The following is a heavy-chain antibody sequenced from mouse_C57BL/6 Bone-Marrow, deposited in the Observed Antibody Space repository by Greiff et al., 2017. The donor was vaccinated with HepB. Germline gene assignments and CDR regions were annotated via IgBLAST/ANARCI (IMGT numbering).Heavy chain of an antibody. J-gene: IGHJ3*01. D-gene: IGHD3-2*01. V-gene: IGHV1-50*01. Sequence: QVQLKQPGAELVKPGASVKLSCKASGYTFTSYWMQWVKQRPGQGLEWIGEIDPSDSYTNYNQKFKGKATLTVETSSSTAYMQLSSLTSEDSAVYYCARDSLYWGQGTLVTVSA. CDR1: GYTFTSYW. CDR3: ARDSLY. CDR2: IDPSDSYT.